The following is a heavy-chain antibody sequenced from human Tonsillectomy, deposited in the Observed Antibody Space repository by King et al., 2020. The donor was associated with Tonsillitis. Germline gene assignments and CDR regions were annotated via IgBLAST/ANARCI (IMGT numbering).Heavy chain of an antibody. V-gene: IGHV4-34*01. Sequence: VQLQQWGAGLLKPSETLSLTCAVYGGSFSGYYWSWIRQPPGKGLEWIGEINHSGSTNYNPSLKSRVTISVDTSKNQFSLKLSSVTAADTAVYYWARADGWRYSGYVYYYYGMDVWGQGTTVTVSS. CDR3: ARADGWRYSGYVYYYYGMDV. CDR2: INHSGST. CDR1: GGSFSGYY. J-gene: IGHJ6*02. D-gene: IGHD5-12*01.